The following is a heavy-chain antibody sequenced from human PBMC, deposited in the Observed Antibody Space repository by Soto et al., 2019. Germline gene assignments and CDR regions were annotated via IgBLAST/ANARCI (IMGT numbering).Heavy chain of an antibody. CDR1: GFTFSSYG. V-gene: IGHV3-48*02. D-gene: IGHD3-22*01. CDR3: VRAPYYYDRSNYYGY. CDR2: ISSSSTTI. Sequence: EVQLVESGGGLVQPGGSLRLSCAASGFTFSSYGMNWVRQAPGTGLEWVSYISSSSTTIYYADSVKGRFTIFRDNAKNPLYLQVNSLRDVDTTVYYCVRAPYYYDRSNYYGYWGQGTLVTVSA. J-gene: IGHJ4*02.